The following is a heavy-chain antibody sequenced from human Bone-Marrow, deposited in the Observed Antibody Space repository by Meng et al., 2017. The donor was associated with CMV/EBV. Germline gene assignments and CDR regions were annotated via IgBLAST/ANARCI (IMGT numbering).Heavy chain of an antibody. CDR3: ARDPHFGALDH. Sequence: GGSLRLSCAASGFTFDDYAMSWVRQAPGKGLEWVSAISGSGGSTYYADSVKGRFTISRDNSKNTLYLQMNSLRADDTAVYYCARDPHFGALDHWGQGTLVTVSS. D-gene: IGHD3-10*01. V-gene: IGHV3-23*01. J-gene: IGHJ4*02. CDR2: ISGSGGST. CDR1: GFTFDDYA.